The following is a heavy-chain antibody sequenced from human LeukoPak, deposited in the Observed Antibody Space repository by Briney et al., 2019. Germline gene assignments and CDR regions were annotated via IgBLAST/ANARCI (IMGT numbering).Heavy chain of an antibody. Sequence: SETLSLTCTVSGGSISRYYWSWIRQPPGKGLEWIGYIYYSGSTNYNPSLESRVTISVDTSKNQFSLKLSSVTAADTAVYYCARVVVAGYSYGYPLDYWGQGTLVTVSS. J-gene: IGHJ4*02. V-gene: IGHV4-59*01. CDR3: ARVVVAGYSYGYPLDY. CDR1: GGSISRYY. D-gene: IGHD5-18*01. CDR2: IYYSGST.